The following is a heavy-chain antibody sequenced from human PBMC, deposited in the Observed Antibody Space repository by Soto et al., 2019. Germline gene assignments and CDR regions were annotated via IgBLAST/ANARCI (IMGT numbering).Heavy chain of an antibody. V-gene: IGHV4-59*01. CDR3: ARDLWGYCGTDCYPLDV. CDR2: MYNTGST. J-gene: IGHJ6*02. D-gene: IGHD2-21*02. CDR1: VGSISRYY. Sequence: QVQLQESVPGLVKPSETLSLTCTVSVGSISRYYWSWIRQPPGQGLEWIGYMYNTGSTVYNPSFKSRVTISVDTHKNQFSLKLNSVTAADTAVYYCARDLWGYCGTDCYPLDVWGQGTTVTVS.